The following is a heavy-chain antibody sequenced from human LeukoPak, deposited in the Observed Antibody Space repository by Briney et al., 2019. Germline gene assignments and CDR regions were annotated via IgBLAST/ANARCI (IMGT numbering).Heavy chain of an antibody. CDR3: ATLGDYTRGEEYY. V-gene: IGHV1-18*01. Sequence: ASVKVSCKASGYNFTTYGISWVRQAPGQGLEWMGWISVYNGQTKYPQRLQGRVTITADKSTSTAYMELSSLRSEDTAVYYCATLGDYTRGEEYYWGQGTLVTVSS. CDR2: ISVYNGQT. D-gene: IGHD4-17*01. CDR1: GYNFTTYG. J-gene: IGHJ4*02.